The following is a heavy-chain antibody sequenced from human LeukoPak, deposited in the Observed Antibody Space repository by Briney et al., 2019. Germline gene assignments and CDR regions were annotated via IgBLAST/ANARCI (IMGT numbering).Heavy chain of an antibody. D-gene: IGHD4/OR15-4a*01. V-gene: IGHV4-39*01. J-gene: IGHJ6*03. Sequence: KPSETLSLTCTVSGGSISSSSYYWGWIRQPPGKGLEWIGSIYYSGSTYPSPSLKSRVTISVDTSKNQFSLKLNSVTAADTAVYYCARVANTEYGANRGYYYYYYMDVWGKGTTVTVSS. CDR1: GGSISSSSYY. CDR2: IYYSGST. CDR3: ARVANTEYGANRGYYYYYYMDV.